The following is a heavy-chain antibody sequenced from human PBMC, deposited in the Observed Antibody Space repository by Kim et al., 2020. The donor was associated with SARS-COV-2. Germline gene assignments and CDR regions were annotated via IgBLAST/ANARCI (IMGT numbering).Heavy chain of an antibody. CDR3: AGWPTGSRPGIAVDGGDL. CDR2: ISSSSSYT. J-gene: IGHJ2*01. Sequence: GGSLRLSCAASGFTFSDYYMSWIRQAPGKGLEWVSYISSSSSYTNYADSVKGRFTISRDNAKNSLYLQMNSLRAEDTAVYYCAGWPTGSRPGIAVDGGDLWGRGTLVTVSS. D-gene: IGHD6-19*01. CDR1: GFTFSDYY. V-gene: IGHV3-11*03.